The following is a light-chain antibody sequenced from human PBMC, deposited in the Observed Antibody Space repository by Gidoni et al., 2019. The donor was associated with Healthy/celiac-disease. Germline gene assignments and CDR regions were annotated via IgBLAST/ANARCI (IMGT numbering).Light chain of an antibody. CDR3: QQRSNWPLT. Sequence: EIVLTQSPATLSLSPRERATLSCRASQSVSSYLAWYQQKPGQAPRLLIYDASNRATGIPARFSGSGSGTDFTLTISSLEPEDFAVYYCQQRSNWPLTFXGXTKVXIK. CDR2: DAS. CDR1: QSVSSY. J-gene: IGKJ4*01. V-gene: IGKV3-11*01.